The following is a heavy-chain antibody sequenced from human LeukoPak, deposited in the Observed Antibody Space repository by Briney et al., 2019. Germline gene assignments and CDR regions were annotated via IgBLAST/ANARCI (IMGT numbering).Heavy chain of an antibody. Sequence: GGSLRLSCAASGFSFRTHWMHWVRQASGTGLVWVSRINSDGNNTNYAESVKGRFTTSRDNAKNTLYLQMNSLRAEDSAVYYCARDNAPQTYSSGWYDSWGQGALVTVSS. J-gene: IGHJ5*01. CDR2: INSDGNNT. D-gene: IGHD6-19*01. V-gene: IGHV3-74*01. CDR3: ARDNAPQTYSSGWYDS. CDR1: GFSFRTHW.